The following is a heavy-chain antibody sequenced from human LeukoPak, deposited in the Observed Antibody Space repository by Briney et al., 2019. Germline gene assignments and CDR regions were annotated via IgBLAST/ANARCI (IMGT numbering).Heavy chain of an antibody. V-gene: IGHV1-69*05. CDR2: IIPIFGTA. CDR1: GGTFSSYA. CDR3: AHAGELDYGDYGGGNWFDP. D-gene: IGHD4-17*01. J-gene: IGHJ5*02. Sequence: SVKVSCKASGGTFSSYAISWVRQAPGQGLEWMGGIIPIFGTANYAQKFQGRVTITTDESTSTAYMELSSLRSDDTAVYYCAHAGELDYGDYGGGNWFDPWGQGTLVTVSS.